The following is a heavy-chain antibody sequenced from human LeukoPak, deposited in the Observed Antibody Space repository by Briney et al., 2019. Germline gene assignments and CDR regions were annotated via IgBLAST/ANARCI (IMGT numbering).Heavy chain of an antibody. CDR3: ARPAVYYYGSGPEYYFDY. J-gene: IGHJ4*02. D-gene: IGHD3-10*01. CDR2: ISAYNGNT. V-gene: IGHV1-18*01. Sequence: ASVTVSCKASGYTFTSYGISWVRQAPGQGLEWMGWISAYNGNTNYAQKLQGRVTMTTDTSTSTAYMELRSLRSDDTAVYYCARPAVYYYGSGPEYYFDYWGQGTLVTVSS. CDR1: GYTFTSYG.